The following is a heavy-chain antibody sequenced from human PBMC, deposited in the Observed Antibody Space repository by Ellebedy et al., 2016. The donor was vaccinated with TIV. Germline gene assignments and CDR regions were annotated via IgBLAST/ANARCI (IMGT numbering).Heavy chain of an antibody. CDR3: AEGRSGWYYFDY. D-gene: IGHD6-19*01. CDR2: IYDSGST. CDR1: GGSISSSSYY. J-gene: IGHJ4*02. V-gene: IGHV4-39*07. Sequence: SETLSLTCTVSGGSISSSSYYWGWIRQPPGKGLEWIGSIYDSGSTYYNPSLKSRVTISGDTSKNQFSLRLSSVTAADTALYYCAEGRSGWYYFDYWGRGTPVTVSS.